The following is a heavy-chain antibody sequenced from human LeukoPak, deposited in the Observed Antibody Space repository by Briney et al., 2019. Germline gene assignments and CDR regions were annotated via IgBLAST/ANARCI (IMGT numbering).Heavy chain of an antibody. CDR2: IYYSGST. CDR1: GGSISSSSYY. J-gene: IGHJ5*02. V-gene: IGHV4-39*07. CDR3: ARYSSSWAGWFDP. Sequence: SETLSLTCTVSGGSISSSSYYWGWTRQPPGKGLEWIGSIYYSGSTYYNPSLKSRVTISVDTSKNQFSLKLSSVTAADTAVYYCARYSSSWAGWFDPWGQGTLVTVSS. D-gene: IGHD6-13*01.